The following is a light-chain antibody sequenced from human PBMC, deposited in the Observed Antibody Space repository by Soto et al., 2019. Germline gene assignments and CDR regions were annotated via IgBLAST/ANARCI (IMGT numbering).Light chain of an antibody. Sequence: SYELTQSPSVSVAPGQTATITCGGNNIGSKSVNWYQHKAGQAPVLVMSYDSDRPSGIPERFSGSNSGNTATMALSRVASGDEADYYCQVWDTSNDHHVFGSGTKLTVL. J-gene: IGLJ1*01. CDR2: YDS. CDR1: NIGSKS. V-gene: IGLV3-21*01. CDR3: QVWDTSNDHHV.